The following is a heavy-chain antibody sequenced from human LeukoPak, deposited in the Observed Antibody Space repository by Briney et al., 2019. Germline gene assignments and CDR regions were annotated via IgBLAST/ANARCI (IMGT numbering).Heavy chain of an antibody. J-gene: IGHJ6*02. D-gene: IGHD4-17*01. CDR3: ARKNGDYQYYYYGMDV. CDR1: GGSISSYY. V-gene: IGHV4-39*07. Sequence: SETLSLTCTVSGGSISSYYWGWIRQPPGKGLEWIGSMYYTGSTYHNPSLKSRVTISVDTSKNQFSLKLSSVTAADTAIYYCARKNGDYQYYYYGMDVWAKGPRSPSP. CDR2: MYYTGST.